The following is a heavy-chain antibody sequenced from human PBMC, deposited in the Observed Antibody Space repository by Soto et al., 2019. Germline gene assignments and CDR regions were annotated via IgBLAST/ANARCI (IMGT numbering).Heavy chain of an antibody. D-gene: IGHD2-15*01. CDR3: ARGLLRPYHYRDI. V-gene: IGHV4-31*03. CDR1: GDSISRGGYF. J-gene: IGHJ6*03. CDR2: IYDSASA. Sequence: QVQLQESAPGLVKPSQTLSLTCIVSGDSISRGGYFWTWIRQHPGKGLEWNGYIYDSASAFYNPCLKTRVTMSVDTSRNLFSLNVRAVAAADTAVFYCARGLLRPYHYRDIWGEGTAFAVCS.